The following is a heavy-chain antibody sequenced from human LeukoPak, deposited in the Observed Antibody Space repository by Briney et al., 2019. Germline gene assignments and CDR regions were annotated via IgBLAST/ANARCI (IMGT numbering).Heavy chain of an antibody. D-gene: IGHD2-2*01. CDR3: ARDLGSAARDYYYYGMDV. V-gene: IGHV1-69*13. CDR1: GGTFSSYA. Sequence: SVKVSCKASGGTFSSYAISWVRQAPGQGLEWMGGITPIFGTANYAQKFQGRVTITADESTSTAYMELSSLRSEDTAVYYCARDLGSAARDYYYYGMDVWGQGTTVTVSS. J-gene: IGHJ6*02. CDR2: ITPIFGTA.